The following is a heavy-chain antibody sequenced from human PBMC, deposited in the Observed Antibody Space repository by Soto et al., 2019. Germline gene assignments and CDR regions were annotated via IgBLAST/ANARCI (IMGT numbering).Heavy chain of an antibody. Sequence: GGSLRLSCAASGFTFSTYFMHWVRQAPGKGLEWVAVISSDGSNEYYADSVKGRFTISRDNSKSTLYLQMNSLRAEDTAVYYCAKDWYSGSHYLAYWGQGSLVTVSS. CDR2: ISSDGSNE. CDR3: AKDWYSGSHYLAY. CDR1: GFTFSTYF. J-gene: IGHJ4*02. V-gene: IGHV3-30*18. D-gene: IGHD1-26*01.